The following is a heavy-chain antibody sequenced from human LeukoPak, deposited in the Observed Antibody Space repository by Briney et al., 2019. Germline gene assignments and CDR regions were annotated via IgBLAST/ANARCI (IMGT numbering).Heavy chain of an antibody. CDR2: ISGGGGTK. CDR1: GFTFSSYD. Sequence: GGSLRLSCAASGFTFSSYDMNWVRQAPGKGLEWVSAISGGGGTKYYADFVKGRFTISRDNSKNTLCLQMNSLRAEDTALYYCASAGIIGNTYYMDVWGKGTTVTVSS. J-gene: IGHJ6*03. D-gene: IGHD3-10*01. CDR3: ASAGIIGNTYYMDV. V-gene: IGHV3-23*01.